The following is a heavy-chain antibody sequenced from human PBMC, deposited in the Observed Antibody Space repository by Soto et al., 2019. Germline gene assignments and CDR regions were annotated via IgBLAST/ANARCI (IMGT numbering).Heavy chain of an antibody. CDR3: AKGHYFGSGTFLDY. V-gene: IGHV3-23*01. CDR1: GFTFSSYA. CDR2: ISGSGGST. J-gene: IGHJ4*02. D-gene: IGHD3-10*01. Sequence: LRLSCAASGFTFSSYAMSWVRQAPGKGLEWVSAISGSGGSTYYADSVKGRFTISRDNSKNTLYLQMNSLRAEDTAVYYCAKGHYFGSGTFLDYWGQGTLVTVSS.